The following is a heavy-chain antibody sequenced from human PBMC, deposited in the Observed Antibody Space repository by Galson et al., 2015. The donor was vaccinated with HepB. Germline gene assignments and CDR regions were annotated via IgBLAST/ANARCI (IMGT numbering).Heavy chain of an antibody. D-gene: IGHD2-15*01. CDR2: ISSSSSYI. Sequence: SLRLSCAASGFTFSSYSMNWVRQAPGKGLEWVSSISSSSSYIYYADSVKGRFTISRDNAKNSLYLQMNSLRAEDTAVYYCARGYCSGGSCYRLNYYYYMDVWGKGTTVTVSS. CDR3: ARGYCSGGSCYRLNYYYYMDV. J-gene: IGHJ6*03. CDR1: GFTFSSYS. V-gene: IGHV3-21*01.